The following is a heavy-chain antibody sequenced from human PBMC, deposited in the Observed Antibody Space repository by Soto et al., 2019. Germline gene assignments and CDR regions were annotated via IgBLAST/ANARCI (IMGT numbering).Heavy chain of an antibody. D-gene: IGHD3-16*01. J-gene: IGHJ4*02. V-gene: IGHV4-31*03. Sequence: QVQLQESGPGLVKPSQTLSLTCTVSGGSISSGGYYWSWIRQHPGKGLEWIGYIYYSGSTYYNPSLKGRVTISVGTSKNQSPLMLSSVAAADTAVYYCARAWGGYFDYWGQGTLVTVSS. CDR1: GGSISSGGYY. CDR2: IYYSGST. CDR3: ARAWGGYFDY.